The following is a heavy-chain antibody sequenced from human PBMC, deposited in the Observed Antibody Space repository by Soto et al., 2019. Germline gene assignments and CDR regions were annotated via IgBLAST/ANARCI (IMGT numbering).Heavy chain of an antibody. CDR1: GFTFSSYA. V-gene: IGHV3-23*01. Sequence: EVQLLESGGGLVQPGGSLRLSCAASGFTFSSYAMSWVRQAPGKGLEWVSAISGSGGSTYYADSVKGRFTISRDNSKNTLYLQMNSLRAEDTAVYYCARDRDYGGNSDYWGQGTLVTVSS. D-gene: IGHD4-17*01. CDR3: ARDRDYGGNSDY. CDR2: ISGSGGST. J-gene: IGHJ4*02.